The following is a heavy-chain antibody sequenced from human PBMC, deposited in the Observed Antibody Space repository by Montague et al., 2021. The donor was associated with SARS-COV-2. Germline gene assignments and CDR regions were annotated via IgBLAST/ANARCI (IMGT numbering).Heavy chain of an antibody. Sequence: SETLSLTCTVSGSSISSSCYYWGWIRQPPGKGLEWIGSIYYSGSTYYNPSLKSRVTISVDTSKNQFSLKLSSVTAADTAVYYCARLGDYYDSRRGAFDIWGQGTMVTVSS. CDR3: ARLGDYYDSRRGAFDI. CDR1: GSSISSSCYY. CDR2: IYYSGST. V-gene: IGHV4-39*01. J-gene: IGHJ3*02. D-gene: IGHD3-22*01.